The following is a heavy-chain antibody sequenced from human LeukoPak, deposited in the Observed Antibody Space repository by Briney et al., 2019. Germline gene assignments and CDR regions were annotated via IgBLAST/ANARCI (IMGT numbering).Heavy chain of an antibody. CDR1: GGSFSGYY. D-gene: IGHD6-19*01. J-gene: IGHJ5*02. Sequence: SETLSLTCAVYGGSFSGYYWSWIRQPPGKGLEWIGEINHSGSTNYNPSLKSRVTISVDTSKNQFSLKLSSVTAADTAVFYCARHAPSEVEQWLVLGNWFDPWGQGTLVSVSS. CDR3: ARHAPSEVEQWLVLGNWFDP. V-gene: IGHV4-34*01. CDR2: INHSGST.